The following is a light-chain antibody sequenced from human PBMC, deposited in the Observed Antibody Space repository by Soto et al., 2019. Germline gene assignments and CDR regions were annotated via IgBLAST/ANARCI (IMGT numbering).Light chain of an antibody. CDR2: TTP. CDR3: QQSITFPLT. Sequence: DIQMTQSPSYVSASVGDRDTISCRTRQDITGWVVWYQHKQGQAPRLLIYTTPTLEIGVPSRVSGTGSGTPYNLTFGSLQPEDFATYDDQQSITFPLTCGGGTHV. V-gene: IGKV1-12*02. J-gene: IGKJ4*01. CDR1: QDITGW.